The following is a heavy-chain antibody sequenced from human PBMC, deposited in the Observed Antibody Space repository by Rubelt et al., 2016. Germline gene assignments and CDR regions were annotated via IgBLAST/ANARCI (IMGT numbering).Heavy chain of an antibody. D-gene: IGHD3-10*01. V-gene: IGHV3-21*01. CDR3: ARPFGELLQGGYFDL. Sequence: SSYGMHWVRQAPGEGLEWVSSISSSSSYIYYADSVKGRFTISRDNAKNSLYLQMNSLRAEDTAVYYCARPFGELLQGGYFDLWGRGTLVTVSS. J-gene: IGHJ2*01. CDR2: ISSSSSYI. CDR1: SSYG.